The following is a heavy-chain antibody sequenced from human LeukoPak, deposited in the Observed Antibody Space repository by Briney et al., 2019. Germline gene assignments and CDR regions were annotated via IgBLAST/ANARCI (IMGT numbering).Heavy chain of an antibody. Sequence: GGSLRLSCAASGFTFGNYAMNWVRQAPGKGLDWVSVISTSGGATFYADSVKGRFSISRENAKNSLYLQMNSLRAGDTAVYYCARSAVAGLLFPYFDYWGQGTLVTVSS. CDR2: ISTSGGAT. CDR3: ARSAVAGLLFPYFDY. J-gene: IGHJ4*02. CDR1: GFTFGNYA. V-gene: IGHV3-23*01. D-gene: IGHD6-19*01.